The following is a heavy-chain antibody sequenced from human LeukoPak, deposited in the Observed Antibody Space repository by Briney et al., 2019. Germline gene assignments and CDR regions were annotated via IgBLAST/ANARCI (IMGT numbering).Heavy chain of an antibody. CDR2: IYHSGST. V-gene: IGHV4-39*01. J-gene: IGHJ3*02. CDR1: GGSISSSSYY. Sequence: PSETLSLTCTVSGGSISSSSYYWGWIRQPPGKGLEWIGSIYHSGSTYYNPSLKSRVTISVDTSKNQFSLKLSSVTAADTAVYYCARHKYRPFGVVVPAAMGMAFDIWGQGTMVTVSS. D-gene: IGHD2-2*01. CDR3: ARHKYRPFGVVVPAAMGMAFDI.